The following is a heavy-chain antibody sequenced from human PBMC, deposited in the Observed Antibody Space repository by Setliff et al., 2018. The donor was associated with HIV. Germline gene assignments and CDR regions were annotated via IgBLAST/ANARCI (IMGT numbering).Heavy chain of an antibody. V-gene: IGHV4-39*07. D-gene: IGHD3-3*01. CDR1: GGSVIKDNFC. Sequence: SETLSLTCSVSGGSVIKDNFCWGWIRRAPAKGLEWIGTLYDTGSTSYNPSLRSRLTITIDTSESQFSLRLSSVTAADTAVYYCARRGPYRVFGVRGAFDIWGQGTMVTVSS. CDR3: ARRGPYRVFGVRGAFDI. J-gene: IGHJ3*02. CDR2: LYDTGST.